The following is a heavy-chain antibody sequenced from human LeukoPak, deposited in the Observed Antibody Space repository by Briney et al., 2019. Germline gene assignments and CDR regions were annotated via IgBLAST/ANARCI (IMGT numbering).Heavy chain of an antibody. V-gene: IGHV3-30*02. D-gene: IGHD2-15*01. CDR3: AKDRCDGGSCDPPYYYCMDV. CDR2: IRYDGTNK. J-gene: IGHJ6*03. Sequence: QPGGSLRLSCAASGFSFTTYGIHWVRQTPGEGLEWVAFIRYDGTNKHYADSVKGRFTISREDSKNTLYLQMNSLRVEDTAVYYCAKDRCDGGSCDPPYYYCMDVWGKGTTVTVSS. CDR1: GFSFTTYG.